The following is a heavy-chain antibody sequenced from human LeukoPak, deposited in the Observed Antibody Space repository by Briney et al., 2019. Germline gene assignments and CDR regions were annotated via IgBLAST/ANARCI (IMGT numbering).Heavy chain of an antibody. D-gene: IGHD5-12*01. CDR1: GFTFSSYS. V-gene: IGHV3-21*01. J-gene: IGHJ4*02. CDR3: TRDSPSSGYGLDY. CDR2: ISSSSSYI. Sequence: GGSLRLSCAASGFTFSSYSMNWVRQAPGKGLEWVSSISSSSSYIYYADSVKGRFTISRDNAKNSLYLQMNSLRAEDTAVYYCTRDSPSSGYGLDYSGQGTLVTVSS.